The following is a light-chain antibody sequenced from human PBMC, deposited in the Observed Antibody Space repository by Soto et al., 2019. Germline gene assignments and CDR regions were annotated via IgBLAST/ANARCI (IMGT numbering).Light chain of an antibody. CDR2: TND. Sequence: QSVLTQPPSASGTPGQRVTISCSGSYSNVETNYVYGYQQVPGTAPKLLIYTNDQRPSGVPDRFSASKSGTSASLAISGLRSEDEADYFCSATDDSLGGPVFGGGTKVTVL. CDR3: SATDDSLGGPV. V-gene: IGLV1-47*02. CDR1: YSNVETNY. J-gene: IGLJ2*01.